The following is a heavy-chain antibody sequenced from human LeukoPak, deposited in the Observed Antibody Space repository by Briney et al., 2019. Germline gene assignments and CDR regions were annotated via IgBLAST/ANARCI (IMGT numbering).Heavy chain of an antibody. D-gene: IGHD6-6*01. J-gene: IGHJ4*02. Sequence: GESLKISCKGSGYSLTSYWIGWARQMPGKGLEWMGIIYPGDSDIRYSPSFQGQVTISADKSINTAYLQWSSLKASDTAMYYCATSEYTTTYDYWGQGTLVTVSS. V-gene: IGHV5-51*01. CDR2: IYPGDSDI. CDR3: ATSEYTTTYDY. CDR1: GYSLTSYW.